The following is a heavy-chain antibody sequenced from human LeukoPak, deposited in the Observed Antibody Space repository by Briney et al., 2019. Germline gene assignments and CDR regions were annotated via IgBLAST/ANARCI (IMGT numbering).Heavy chain of an antibody. V-gene: IGHV3-23*01. Sequence: GGSLRLSCAASGFTFSSYALSWVRQAPGKGLEWVSAISGSGGSTYYADSVKGRLTISRDNSKNTLYLQMNSLRAEDTAVYYCAKDSGSYPSENYFDYWGQGTLVTVSS. D-gene: IGHD1-26*01. CDR3: AKDSGSYPSENYFDY. CDR1: GFTFSSYA. CDR2: ISGSGGST. J-gene: IGHJ4*02.